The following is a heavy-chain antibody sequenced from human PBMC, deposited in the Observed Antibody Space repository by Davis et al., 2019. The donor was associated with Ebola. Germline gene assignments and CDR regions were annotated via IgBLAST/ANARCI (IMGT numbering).Heavy chain of an antibody. D-gene: IGHD3-10*01. CDR2: INHSGST. J-gene: IGHJ2*01. Sequence: SETLSLTCAVYGGSFSGYYWSWIRQPPGKGLEWIGEINHSGSTNYNPSLKSQVTISVDTSKNQFSLKLSSVTAADTAVYYCARVGSSYFDLWGRGTLVTVSS. V-gene: IGHV4-34*01. CDR1: GGSFSGYY. CDR3: ARVGSSYFDL.